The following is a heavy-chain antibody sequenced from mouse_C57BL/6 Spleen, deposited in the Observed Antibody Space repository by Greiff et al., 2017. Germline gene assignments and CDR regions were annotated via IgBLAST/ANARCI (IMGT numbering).Heavy chain of an antibody. J-gene: IGHJ2*01. CDR1: GYTFTDYI. Sequence: QVQLQQSGAELVSPGASVTLSCKASGYTFTDYIMNWVKKRPGQGLEWIGRIYPGSGATNYNEKFMGKATFSVDRSSSTVYMVLNSRTSEDPAVYYCRRSGDSGYFDYWGQGTTLTVSS. CDR3: RRSGDSGYFDY. D-gene: IGHD3-1*01. V-gene: IGHV1-11*01. CDR2: IYPGSGAT.